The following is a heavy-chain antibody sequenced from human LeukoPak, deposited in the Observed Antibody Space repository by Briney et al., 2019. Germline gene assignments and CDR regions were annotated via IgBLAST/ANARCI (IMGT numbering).Heavy chain of an antibody. J-gene: IGHJ6*03. CDR1: GFTFSSYA. D-gene: IGHD2-2*01. Sequence: GGSLRLSCAASGFTFSSYAMHWVRQAPGKGLEWVAFIRYDGSNKYYADSVKGRFTISRDNSKNTLYLQMNSLRAEDTAVYYCAKRRAVVPAAIAVPYYYYMDVWGKGTTVTVSS. CDR3: AKRRAVVPAAIAVPYYYYMDV. CDR2: IRYDGSNK. V-gene: IGHV3-30*02.